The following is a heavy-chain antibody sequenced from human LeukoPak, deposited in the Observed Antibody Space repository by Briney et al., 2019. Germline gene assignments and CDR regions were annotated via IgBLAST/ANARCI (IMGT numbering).Heavy chain of an antibody. J-gene: IGHJ4*02. CDR3: AKQLGYCSDGSCYFPY. CDR1: GFTFSSYA. V-gene: IGHV3-23*01. Sequence: PGGSLRLSCAASGFTFSSYAMSWVRLAPGKGLEWVSAISGSGSNTYYTDSVKGRFTISRDNSNNALYLQMNSLRAEDTAVYYCAKQLGYCSDGSCYFPYWGQGTLVTVSS. CDR2: ISGSGSNT. D-gene: IGHD2-15*01.